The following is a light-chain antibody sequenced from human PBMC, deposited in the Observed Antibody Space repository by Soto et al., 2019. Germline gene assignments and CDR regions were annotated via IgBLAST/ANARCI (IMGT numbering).Light chain of an antibody. CDR3: CSFAGSPRV. Sequence: QSALTQPASVSGSPGQSITISCSGTGSDVGSYNLVSWYKHHPGKAPKLIIYQVTKRPSGVSNRFSGSKSGNTASLTISGLQSADEADYYCCSFAGSPRVFGGGTQLTVL. CDR1: GSDVGSYNL. V-gene: IGLV2-23*02. CDR2: QVT. J-gene: IGLJ3*02.